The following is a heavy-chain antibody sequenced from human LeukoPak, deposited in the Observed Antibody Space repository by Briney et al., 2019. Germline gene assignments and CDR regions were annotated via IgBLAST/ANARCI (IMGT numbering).Heavy chain of an antibody. CDR2: IYSGGST. V-gene: IGHV3-53*01. D-gene: IGHD4-23*01. CDR1: GFSVSSNY. CDR3: ARVGGNRPWYFDL. J-gene: IGHJ2*01. Sequence: GGSLRLSCAASGFSVSSNYMSWVRQAQGKGLEWVSVIYSGGSTYYAGSVKGRFTISRDNSKNTLYLQMNSLRAEDTAVYYCARVGGNRPWYFDLWGRGTLVTVSS.